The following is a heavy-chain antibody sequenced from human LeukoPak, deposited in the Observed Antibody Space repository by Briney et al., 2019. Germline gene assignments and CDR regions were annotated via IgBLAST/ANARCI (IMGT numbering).Heavy chain of an antibody. J-gene: IGHJ4*02. Sequence: GGSLRLSCAASGFTFSSYWMNWARQAPGKGLEWVSSISSSSSYIYYADSVKGRFTISRDNAKNSLYLQMNSLRAEDTAVYYCARGDNSGWRNVYYFDYWGQGTLVTVSS. V-gene: IGHV3-21*01. CDR2: ISSSSSYI. CDR1: GFTFSSYW. D-gene: IGHD6-19*01. CDR3: ARGDNSGWRNVYYFDY.